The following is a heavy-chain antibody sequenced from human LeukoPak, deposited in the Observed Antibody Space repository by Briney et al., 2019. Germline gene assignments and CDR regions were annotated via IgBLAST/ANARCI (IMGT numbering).Heavy chain of an antibody. J-gene: IGHJ3*02. D-gene: IGHD3-3*01. V-gene: IGHV4-39*07. CDR2: IYYSGST. Sequence: PSETLSLTCTVSGGSISSSSYYWGWIRQPPGTGLEWIGSIYYSGSTYYNPSLKSRVTISVDTSKNQFSLKLSSVTAADTAVYYCARDLGPQPFWSGSGAFDIWGQGTMVTVSS. CDR3: ARDLGPQPFWSGSGAFDI. CDR1: GGSISSSSYY.